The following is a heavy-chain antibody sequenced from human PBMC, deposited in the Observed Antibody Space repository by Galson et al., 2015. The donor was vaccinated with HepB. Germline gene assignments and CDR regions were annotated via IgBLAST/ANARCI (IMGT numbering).Heavy chain of an antibody. CDR1: GFTFGDYA. D-gene: IGHD3-9*01. V-gene: IGHV3-49*04. CDR3: TRDTDILTGYGPAPGEWSSWHDY. Sequence: SLRLSCAASGFTFGDYAMSWVRQAPGKGLEWVGFIRSKAYGGTTEYAASVKGRFTISRDDSKSIAYLQMNSLKTEDTAVYYCTRDTDILTGYGPAPGEWSSWHDYWGQGTLVTVSS. J-gene: IGHJ4*02. CDR2: IRSKAYGGTT.